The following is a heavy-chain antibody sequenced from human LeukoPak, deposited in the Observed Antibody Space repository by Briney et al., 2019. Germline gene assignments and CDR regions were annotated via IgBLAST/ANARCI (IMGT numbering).Heavy chain of an antibody. D-gene: IGHD3-22*01. Sequence: GASVKVSCKASGYTFTGYYMHWVRQAPGQGLEWMGRINPNSGGTNYAQKFQGRVTMTRDTSISTAYMELSGLRSDDTAVYYCARVLEGYYDSSGYYGYWGQGTLVTVSS. J-gene: IGHJ4*02. CDR3: ARVLEGYYDSSGYYGY. CDR2: INPNSGGT. CDR1: GYTFTGYY. V-gene: IGHV1-2*06.